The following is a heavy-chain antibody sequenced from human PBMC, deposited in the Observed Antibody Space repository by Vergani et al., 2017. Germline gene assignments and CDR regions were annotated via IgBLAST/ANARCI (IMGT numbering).Heavy chain of an antibody. CDR1: GFTVSSNY. D-gene: IGHD3-22*01. CDR2: IYSGGST. V-gene: IGHV3-53*04. Sequence: EVQLVESGGGLVQPGGSLRLSCAASGFTVSSNYMSWVRQAPGKGLEWVSVIYSGGSTYYADSVKGRFTISRHNSKNTLYLQMNSLRAEDTAVYYCAKEGLDYYDTSGYSPFQHWGQGTLVTVSS. CDR3: AKEGLDYYDTSGYSPFQH. J-gene: IGHJ1*01.